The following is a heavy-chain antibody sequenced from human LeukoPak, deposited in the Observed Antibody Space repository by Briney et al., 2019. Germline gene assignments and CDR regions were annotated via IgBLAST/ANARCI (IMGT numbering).Heavy chain of an antibody. CDR3: ARAIGAGSYYRGQIDY. CDR1: GYTFTGYY. J-gene: IGHJ4*02. D-gene: IGHD3-10*01. CDR2: INPNSGAT. V-gene: IGHV1-2*02. Sequence: ASVKVSCKAAGYTFTGYYMHWVRQAPGQGLEWMGWINPNSGATNYAQNFQGRVTMTRDTSITTAYMEVSRLRSDDTAVYYCARAIGAGSYYRGQIDYWGQGTLDTVSS.